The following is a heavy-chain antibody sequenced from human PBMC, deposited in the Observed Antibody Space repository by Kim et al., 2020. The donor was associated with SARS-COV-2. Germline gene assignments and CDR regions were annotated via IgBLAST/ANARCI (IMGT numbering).Heavy chain of an antibody. D-gene: IGHD6-13*01. CDR3: ARLTSQHSSWFDP. V-gene: IGHV4-4*02. CDR2: ISYSGST. Sequence: SETLSLTCAVFGGSVSSTNWWTWVRQPPGKGLEWVGQISYSGSTNYNPSLKSRVTISVDTSYNHFSLRLTSVTAADTAVYYCARLTSQHSSWFDPWGQGTLVTVSS. J-gene: IGHJ5*02. CDR1: GGSVSSTNW.